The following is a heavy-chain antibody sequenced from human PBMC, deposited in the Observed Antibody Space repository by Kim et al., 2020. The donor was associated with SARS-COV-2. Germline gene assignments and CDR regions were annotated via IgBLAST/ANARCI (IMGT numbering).Heavy chain of an antibody. Sequence: SVKGRFTISRDNAKNSLYLQMNSLRAEDTAVYYCARDNNYGDYSEDAFDIWGQGTMVTVSS. D-gene: IGHD4-17*01. J-gene: IGHJ3*02. CDR3: ARDNNYGDYSEDAFDI. V-gene: IGHV3-21*01.